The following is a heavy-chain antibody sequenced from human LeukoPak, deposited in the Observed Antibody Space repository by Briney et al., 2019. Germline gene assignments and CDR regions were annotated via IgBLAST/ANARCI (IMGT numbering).Heavy chain of an antibody. D-gene: IGHD2-21*02. V-gene: IGHV3-7*01. CDR3: ARALAYCGGDCYSPGDAFDI. Sequence: GGSLRLSCAASGFTFSNYWMNWVRQAPGKGLEWVANIKEDGSEKYYVDSVKGRFTISRDNAKNSLFLQMKSLRVEDTAVYYCARALAYCGGDCYSPGDAFDIWGQGTMVTVSS. J-gene: IGHJ3*02. CDR1: GFTFSNYW. CDR2: IKEDGSEK.